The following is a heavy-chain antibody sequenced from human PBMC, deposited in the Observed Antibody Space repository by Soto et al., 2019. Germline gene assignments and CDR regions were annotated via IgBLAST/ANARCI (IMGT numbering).Heavy chain of an antibody. CDR2: ISWNSGSI. J-gene: IGHJ4*02. V-gene: IGHV3-9*01. CDR1: GFTFDDYA. CDR3: AKSGYSSGWYVAYFDY. D-gene: IGHD6-19*01. Sequence: PGGSLRLSCAASGFTFDDYAMHWVRQAPGKGLEWVSGISWNSGSIGYADSVKGRFTISRDNAKNSLYLQMNSLRAEDTALYYCAKSGYSSGWYVAYFDYWGQGTLVTVS.